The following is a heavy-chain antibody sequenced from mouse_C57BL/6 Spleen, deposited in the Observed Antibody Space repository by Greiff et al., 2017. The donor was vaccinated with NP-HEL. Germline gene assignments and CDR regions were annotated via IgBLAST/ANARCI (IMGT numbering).Heavy chain of an antibody. J-gene: IGHJ1*03. Sequence: EVKLMESGGGLVQPKGSLKLSCAASGFTFNTYAMHWVRQAPGKGLEWVARIRSKSSNNATYYADSVKDRFTISRDDSQSMLYLQMNNLKTEDTAMYYCVRDYLGYFDVWGTGTTVTVSS. D-gene: IGHD5-5*01. CDR1: GFTFNTYA. CDR2: IRSKSSNNAT. CDR3: VRDYLGYFDV. V-gene: IGHV10-3*01.